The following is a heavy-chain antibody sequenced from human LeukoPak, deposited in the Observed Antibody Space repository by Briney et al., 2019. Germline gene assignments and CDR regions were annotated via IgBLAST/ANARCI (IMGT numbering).Heavy chain of an antibody. J-gene: IGHJ5*02. CDR1: GGSFSGYY. CDR3: ARAISKTGGSKYNWFDP. Sequence: MASETLSLTCAVYGGSFSGYYWSWIRQPPGKGLEWIGYIYYSGSTNYNPSLKSRVTISVDTSKNQFSLKLSSVTAAGTAVYYCARAISKTGGSKYNWFDPWGQGTLVTVSS. V-gene: IGHV4-59*01. D-gene: IGHD3-16*01. CDR2: IYYSGST.